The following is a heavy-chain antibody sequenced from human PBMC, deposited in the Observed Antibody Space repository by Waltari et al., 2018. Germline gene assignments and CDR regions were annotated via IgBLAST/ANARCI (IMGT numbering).Heavy chain of an antibody. CDR3: ARGLGGSSPFDY. Sequence: QVHLVQSGAEVKKSGASVPVSCKASGYSFGCYYLYWVRQAPGQGLEWMGWINPTNGVTNYAQKFQGRVTMTRDTSINSVYMDLSRLRSDDTAVYFCARGLGGSSPFDYWGRGTLVTVSS. CDR1: GYSFGCYY. D-gene: IGHD3-16*01. V-gene: IGHV1-2*02. CDR2: INPTNGVT. J-gene: IGHJ4*02.